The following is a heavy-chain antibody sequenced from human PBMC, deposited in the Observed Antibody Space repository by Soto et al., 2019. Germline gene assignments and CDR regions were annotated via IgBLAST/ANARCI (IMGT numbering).Heavy chain of an antibody. Sequence: GSLRLSCAASGFMFSRSGMTWVRQAPGMRLESVAGIGGSGRNTYYADSVKGRFTISRDNAKNSLYLQMNSLRAEDTAVYYCANGLYYDFWSGYHNWGQGTLVTVSS. CDR2: IGGSGRNT. CDR3: ANGLYYDFWSGYHN. J-gene: IGHJ4*02. D-gene: IGHD3-3*01. V-gene: IGHV3-23*01. CDR1: GFMFSRSG.